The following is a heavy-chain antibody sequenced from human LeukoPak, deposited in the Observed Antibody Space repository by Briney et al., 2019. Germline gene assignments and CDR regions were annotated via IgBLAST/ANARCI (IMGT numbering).Heavy chain of an antibody. CDR1: GYTLTSYG. J-gene: IGHJ4*02. CDR3: ARGLSATRVDY. V-gene: IGHV1-8*03. CDR2: MNPNSGNT. Sequence: ASVKVSCKAFGYTLTSYGISWVRQATGQGLEWMGWMNPNSGNTGYAQKFQGRVTITRNTSISTAYMELSSLRSEDTAVYYCARGLSATRVDYWGQGTLVTVSS. D-gene: IGHD2-15*01.